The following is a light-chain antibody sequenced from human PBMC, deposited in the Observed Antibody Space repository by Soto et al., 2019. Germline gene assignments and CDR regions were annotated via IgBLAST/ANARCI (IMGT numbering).Light chain of an antibody. CDR1: QTIRNY. CDR2: TAS. J-gene: IGKJ5*01. CDR3: QQHGQWPIT. V-gene: IGKV1-39*01. Sequence: DIQMTQSPSSLSASVGDRVTITCRTSQTIRNYLNWYQQKPGRAPKLLIYTASSLQSGVPSRFSGSGSGTDFTLTISSLQPEDFATYYCQQHGQWPITFGQGTRLEIK.